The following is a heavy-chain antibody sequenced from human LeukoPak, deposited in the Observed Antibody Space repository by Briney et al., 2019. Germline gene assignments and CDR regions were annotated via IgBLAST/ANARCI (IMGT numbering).Heavy chain of an antibody. V-gene: IGHV1-2*02. CDR3: ARVPGITIFGVGPIDI. Sequence: ASVKVSCKAPGYTFTGYYMHWVRQAPGQGLEWMGWINPNSGGTNYAQKFQGRVTMTRDTSISTAYMELSRLRSDDTAVYYCARVPGITIFGVGPIDIWGQGTMVTVSS. J-gene: IGHJ3*02. D-gene: IGHD3-3*01. CDR1: GYTFTGYY. CDR2: INPNSGGT.